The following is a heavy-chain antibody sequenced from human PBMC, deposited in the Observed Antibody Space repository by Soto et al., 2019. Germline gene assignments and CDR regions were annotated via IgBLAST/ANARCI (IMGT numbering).Heavy chain of an antibody. CDR2: IYYSGST. V-gene: IGHV4-39*01. J-gene: IGHJ3*02. CDR3: ARYCSGGSCRHDAFDI. CDR1: GGSISSSSYY. Sequence: SETLSLTCTVSGGSISSSSYYWGWIRQPPGKGLEWSGSIYYSGSTYYNPSLKSRVTISVDTSKNQFSLKLSSVTAADTAVYYCARYCSGGSCRHDAFDIWGQGTMVTVSS. D-gene: IGHD2-15*01.